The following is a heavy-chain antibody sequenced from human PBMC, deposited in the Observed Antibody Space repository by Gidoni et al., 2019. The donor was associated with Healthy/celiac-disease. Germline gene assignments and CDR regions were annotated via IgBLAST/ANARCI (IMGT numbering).Heavy chain of an antibody. Sequence: QVQLVPSGAEVKKPGASVKVSCKAPGYTFTSHDLNWVRQATGQGLEWMGWMKPNSGNTGYAQKFQGRVTMTRNTSISTAYMELSSLRSEDTAVYYCARARLRDGNSMVTGNPLFDPWGQGTLVTVSS. V-gene: IGHV1-8*01. D-gene: IGHD5-18*01. CDR2: MKPNSGNT. J-gene: IGHJ5*02. CDR1: GYTFTSHD. CDR3: ARARLRDGNSMVTGNPLFDP.